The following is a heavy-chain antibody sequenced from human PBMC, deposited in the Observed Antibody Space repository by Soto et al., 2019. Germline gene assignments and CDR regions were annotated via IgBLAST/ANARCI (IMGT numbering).Heavy chain of an antibody. D-gene: IGHD2-21*02. CDR1: GYIFTAYS. CDR2: VNPSGGST. J-gene: IGHJ4*02. CDR3: ARIRSCGGDCYPLPDY. V-gene: IGHV1-46*01. Sequence: GASVKVSCKASGYIFTAYSMHWVRQAPGQGLEWMGVVNPSGGSTNYAQKFQGRITMTRDTSASTVFMELNSLKLEDTAVYFCARIRSCGGDCYPLPDYWGRGTLVTVSS.